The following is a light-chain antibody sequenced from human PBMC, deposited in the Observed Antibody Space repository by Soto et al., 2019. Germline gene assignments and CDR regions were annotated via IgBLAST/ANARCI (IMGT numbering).Light chain of an antibody. CDR2: KAS. CDR3: QQYNSS. Sequence: DIQMTQSPSTLSASVGDRVTITCRASQSISTWLAWYQQKPGKAPKLLIYKASSLESGVPSRFSGSGSGTEVTLTISSLQPDDFATYYCQQYNSSFGQGNKVEIK. V-gene: IGKV1-5*03. J-gene: IGKJ1*01. CDR1: QSISTW.